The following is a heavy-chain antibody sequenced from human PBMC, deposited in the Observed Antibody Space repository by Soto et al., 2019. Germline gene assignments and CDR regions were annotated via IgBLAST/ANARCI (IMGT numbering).Heavy chain of an antibody. V-gene: IGHV3-23*01. J-gene: IGHJ4*02. CDR2: ISGSGDST. Sequence: EVQLLESGGGLVQPGGSLRLSCAASGFTFSSYAMRWVRQVPGKGLEWVSAISGSGDSTYYADSVKGRFTTSRDNSKNTLYLQMNSLRAEYTAVYYCARRGSGSDYDYWGQGTLVTVSS. D-gene: IGHD1-26*01. CDR1: GFTFSSYA. CDR3: ARRGSGSDYDY.